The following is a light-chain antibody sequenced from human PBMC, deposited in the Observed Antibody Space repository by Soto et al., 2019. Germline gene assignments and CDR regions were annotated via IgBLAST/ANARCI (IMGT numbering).Light chain of an antibody. V-gene: IGKV1-6*01. J-gene: IGKJ2*01. CDR1: QDIRND. CDR2: AAS. CDR3: LQDYNYPRT. Sequence: AIQMTQSPSSLSASVGDKVTITCRASQDIRNDLGWYQQKPGRAPKLLIYAASTLQTGVPSRFSGSGSGTHFTLTISSLQPEDFTTYYCLQDYNYPRTFGQGTKLEIK.